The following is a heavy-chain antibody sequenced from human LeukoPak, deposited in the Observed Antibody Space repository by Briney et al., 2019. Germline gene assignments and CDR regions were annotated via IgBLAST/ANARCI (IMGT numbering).Heavy chain of an antibody. V-gene: IGHV3-74*03. J-gene: IGHJ5*02. Sequence: PGGSLRLSCAASGFTFSNYWMHWVRHAPGKGLVWVSRIDSDGSSTTYADPVKGRFTISRDNAKKTLFLQMNSLRVEDTAVYYCARDSSSSSEWFDPWGQGTLVTVSS. CDR3: ARDSSSSSEWFDP. CDR2: IDSDGSST. D-gene: IGHD6-13*01. CDR1: GFTFSNYW.